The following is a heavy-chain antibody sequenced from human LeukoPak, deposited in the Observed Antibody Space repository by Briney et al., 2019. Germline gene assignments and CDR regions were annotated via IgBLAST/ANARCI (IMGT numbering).Heavy chain of an antibody. V-gene: IGHV4-4*07. CDR3: ARGPSGTYFHS. CDR2: VYNSGST. Sequence: SETLSLTCTVSGGSISSYYWSWIRQPAGKGLEWIGRVYNSGSTHYNPSLKSRVTMSVDTSKNQSSLKLSSVTAADTAVYYCARGPSGTYFHSWGQGTLVTVSS. D-gene: IGHD1-26*01. J-gene: IGHJ4*02. CDR1: GGSISSYY.